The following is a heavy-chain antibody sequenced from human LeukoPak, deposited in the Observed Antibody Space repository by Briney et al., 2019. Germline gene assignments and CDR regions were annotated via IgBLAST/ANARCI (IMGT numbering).Heavy chain of an antibody. Sequence: SETLSLTCTVSGGSISSGDYYWSSIRQPPGKCLESIGYVYSSGSTYYNPSLKSRVTISVDTSKNQFSLKPSSVTAADTAVFYHARGGYSSYGSSGHYWPNHLDNWGKGTRVTVSS. CDR2: VYSSGST. D-gene: IGHD3-22*01. J-gene: IGHJ4*02. V-gene: IGHV4-30-4*08. CDR3: ARGGYSSYGSSGHYWPNHLDN. CDR1: GGSISSGDYY.